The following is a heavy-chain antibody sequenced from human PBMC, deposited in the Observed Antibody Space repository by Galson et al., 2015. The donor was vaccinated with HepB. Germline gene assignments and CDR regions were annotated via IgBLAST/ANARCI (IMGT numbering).Heavy chain of an antibody. CDR1: GLTFSDYY. CDR3: ARGLRPYYYMDV. V-gene: IGHV3-11*01. D-gene: IGHD3-3*01. CDR2: ISSSDSTI. Sequence: SLRLSCAASGLTFSDYYMSWIRQAPGKGLEWVSYISSSDSTIYYADSVKGRFTISRDNAKNSLYLQMNSLRAEDTAVYYCARGLRPYYYMDVWGKGTTVTVSS. J-gene: IGHJ6*03.